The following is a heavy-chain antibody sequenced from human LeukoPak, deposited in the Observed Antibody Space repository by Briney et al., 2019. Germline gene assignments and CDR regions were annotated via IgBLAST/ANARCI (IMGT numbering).Heavy chain of an antibody. Sequence: NPGGSLRLSCAASGFTFSSYSMNWVRQAPGKGLEWVSSISSSSSYIYYADSVKGRFTISRDNSKNTLYLQMNSLRAEDTAVYYCAKDHDYGDSFDYWGQGTLVTVSS. D-gene: IGHD4-17*01. CDR1: GFTFSSYS. V-gene: IGHV3-21*04. J-gene: IGHJ4*02. CDR3: AKDHDYGDSFDY. CDR2: ISSSSSYI.